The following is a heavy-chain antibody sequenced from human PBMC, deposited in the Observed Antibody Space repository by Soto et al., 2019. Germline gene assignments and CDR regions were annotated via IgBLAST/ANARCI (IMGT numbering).Heavy chain of an antibody. V-gene: IGHV3-23*01. D-gene: IGHD3-3*01. CDR2: ISGSGGST. CDR1: GFTFSSYA. Sequence: VGSLRLSCAASGFTFSSYAMSWVRQAPGKGLEWVSAISGSGGSTYYADSVKGRFTISRDNSKNTLCLQMNSLRAEDTAVYYCAKVRVNYDFWSGYRSTHFEYWGQGTLVTVSS. J-gene: IGHJ4*02. CDR3: AKVRVNYDFWSGYRSTHFEY.